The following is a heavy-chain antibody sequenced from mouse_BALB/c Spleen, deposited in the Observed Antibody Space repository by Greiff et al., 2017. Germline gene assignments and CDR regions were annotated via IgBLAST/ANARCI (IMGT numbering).Heavy chain of an antibody. J-gene: IGHJ3*01. CDR1: GYSFTSYY. D-gene: IGHD2-3*01. Sequence: EVKLMESGPELMKPGASVKISCKASGYSFTSYYMHWVKQSHGKSLEWIGYIDPFNGGTSYNQKFKGKATLTVDKSSSTAYMHLSSLTSEDSAVYYCAKDDGYYPFAYWGQGTLVTVSA. V-gene: IGHV1S135*01. CDR2: IDPFNGGT. CDR3: AKDDGYYPFAY.